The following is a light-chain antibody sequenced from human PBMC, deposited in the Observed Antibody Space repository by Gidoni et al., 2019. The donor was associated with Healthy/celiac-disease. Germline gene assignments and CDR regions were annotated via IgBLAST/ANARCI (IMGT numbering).Light chain of an antibody. CDR3: QQSYSTLEVT. CDR2: AAS. Sequence: IQMTHSPSSLSASVGDRVTITCRASQSISSYLNWYQQKPGKAPKLLIYAASSLQSGVPSRFSGSGSGTDFTLTISSLQPEDFATYYCQQSYSTLEVTFGPGTKVDIK. V-gene: IGKV1-39*01. CDR1: QSISSY. J-gene: IGKJ3*01.